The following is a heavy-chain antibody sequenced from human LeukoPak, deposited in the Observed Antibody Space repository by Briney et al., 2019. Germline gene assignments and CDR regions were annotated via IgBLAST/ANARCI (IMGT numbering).Heavy chain of an antibody. CDR2: IRYDGSNK. D-gene: IGHD6-19*01. CDR3: ARDNGVGVAGNLDYYGMDV. J-gene: IGHJ6*02. Sequence: GGSLRLPCAASGFASSSNGMHWGRQAPRKGLEGVACIRYDGSNKYYADSVTGRFPISRADAKNSTYLQMNSLRAEETAVYYCARDNGVGVAGNLDYYGMDVWGQGTTVTVSS. CDR1: GFASSSNG. V-gene: IGHV3-30*02.